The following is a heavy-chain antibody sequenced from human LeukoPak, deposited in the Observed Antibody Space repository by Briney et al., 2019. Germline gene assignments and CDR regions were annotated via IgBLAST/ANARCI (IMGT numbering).Heavy chain of an antibody. CDR2: ISTYNGNT. D-gene: IGHD3-3*01. J-gene: IGHJ3*02. CDR1: VYTFTSHG. CDR3: ATSLAVEYYDFWSGRAFDI. V-gene: IGHV1-18*01. Sequence: ASVKVSCKASVYTFTSHGISWVRQAPGQEPEWMGWISTYNGNTNYAQKLQGRVTMTTDTSTSTAYMELRSLRSDDTAVYYCATSLAVEYYDFWSGRAFDIWGQGTMVTVSS.